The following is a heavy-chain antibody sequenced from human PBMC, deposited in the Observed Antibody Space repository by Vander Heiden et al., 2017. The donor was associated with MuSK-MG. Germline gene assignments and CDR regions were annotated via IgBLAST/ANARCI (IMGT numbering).Heavy chain of an antibody. V-gene: IGHV4-39*01. J-gene: IGHJ4*02. CDR3: ARNAVIISSGWYYFDY. CDR1: GGPISSSSYY. CDR2: IDYSGST. Sequence: QLQLQESGPGLVTPSDTLSLTCTVSGGPISSSSYYWGWIRQPPGKGLEWIGSIDYSGSTDYNPSLKSRVTRSVDTSKNQFSLKLSSVTAADTAVYYCARNAVIISSGWYYFDYWGQGTLVTVSS. D-gene: IGHD6-19*01.